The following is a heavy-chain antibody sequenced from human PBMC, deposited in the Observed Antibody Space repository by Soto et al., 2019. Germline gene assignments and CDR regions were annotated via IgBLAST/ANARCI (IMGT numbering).Heavy chain of an antibody. J-gene: IGHJ4*02. CDR1: GGSISDYF. D-gene: IGHD3-16*01. Sequence: SETLSLTCTVSGGSISDYFWTWIRQPAGEGLEWIGRIYTSGSTNYSPSLKSRVTMSVDTSKNQFSLKLSSVTAADTAVYYCARLGTNGQTLDYWGQGTLVTVSS. V-gene: IGHV4-4*07. CDR2: IYTSGST. CDR3: ARLGTNGQTLDY.